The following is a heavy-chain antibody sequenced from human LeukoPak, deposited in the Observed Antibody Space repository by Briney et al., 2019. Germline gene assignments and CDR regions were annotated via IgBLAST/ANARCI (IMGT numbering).Heavy chain of an antibody. CDR2: ISSSGSTI. J-gene: IGHJ4*02. V-gene: IGHV3-48*03. Sequence: GGSLRLSCAASGFTFSSYEMNWVRQAPGKGLEWVSYISSSGSTIYYADSVKGRFTIPRDNAKNSLYLQMNSLRAEDTAVYYCARGYSSQFDYWGQGTLVTVSS. CDR1: GFTFSSYE. CDR3: ARGYSSQFDY. D-gene: IGHD6-13*01.